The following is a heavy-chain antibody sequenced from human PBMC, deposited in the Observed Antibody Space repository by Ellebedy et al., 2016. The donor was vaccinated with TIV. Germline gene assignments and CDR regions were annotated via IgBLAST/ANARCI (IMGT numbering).Heavy chain of an antibody. CDR2: SYHSGST. V-gene: IGHV4-38-2*02. J-gene: IGHJ4*02. D-gene: IGHD6-6*01. Sequence: MPSETLSLTCTVSDYSISSDYYWGWIRQPPGKGLEWIGSSYHSGSTYYNPSLKSRITKTVDTSKNQFSLKLSSVTAADTAVYYCARDLVRLGLDYWGQGTLVTVSS. CDR1: DYSISSDYY. CDR3: ARDLVRLGLDY.